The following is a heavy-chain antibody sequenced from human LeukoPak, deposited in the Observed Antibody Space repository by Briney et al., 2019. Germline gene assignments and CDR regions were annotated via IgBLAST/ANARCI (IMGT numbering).Heavy chain of an antibody. CDR2: IKEDGNEK. D-gene: IGHD2-2*01. V-gene: IGHV3-7*01. Sequence: GGSLRLSCAASGRTFSNYWLSWVCQAPGKGLEWVANIKEDGNEKYYVDSVKGRFTISRDNAKKSLYLQMNSLRAEDTAVYYCARDRSRFYYWGQGSPVTVSS. CDR3: ARDRSRFYY. J-gene: IGHJ4*02. CDR1: GRTFSNYW.